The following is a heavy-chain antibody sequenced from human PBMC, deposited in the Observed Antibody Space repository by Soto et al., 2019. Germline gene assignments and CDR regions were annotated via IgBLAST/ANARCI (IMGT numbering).Heavy chain of an antibody. V-gene: IGHV3-30*18. CDR2: ISYDGSNK. Sequence: TGGSLRLSCAASGFTFSSYGMHWVRQAPGKGLEWVAVISYDGSNKYYADSVKGRFTISRDNSKNTLYLQMNSLRAEDTAVYYYAKSVSIVYFDWSAWFAPWGQGTLVTVSS. J-gene: IGHJ5*02. D-gene: IGHD3-9*01. CDR1: GFTFSSYG. CDR3: AKSVSIVYFDWSAWFAP.